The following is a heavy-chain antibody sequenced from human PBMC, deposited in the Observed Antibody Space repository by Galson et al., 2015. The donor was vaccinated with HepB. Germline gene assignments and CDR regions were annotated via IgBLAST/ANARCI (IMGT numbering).Heavy chain of an antibody. Sequence: LSLTCTVSGGSISTSSYYWGWIRQPPGKGLEWIGSVDYSGFIYYNPSLNSRVTISVDTSKKQFSLRLSSVTAADTAVYYCARETREREAKRYCSSTSCYRIHNVFDPWGQGTLVTVSS. CDR1: GGSISTSSYY. J-gene: IGHJ5*02. CDR3: ARETREREAKRYCSSTSCYRIHNVFDP. V-gene: IGHV4-39*07. D-gene: IGHD2-2*02. CDR2: VDYSGFI.